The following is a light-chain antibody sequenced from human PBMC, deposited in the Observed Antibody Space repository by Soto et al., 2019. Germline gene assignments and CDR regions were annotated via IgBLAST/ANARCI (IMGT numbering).Light chain of an antibody. CDR2: VAS. CDR1: QSINIY. Sequence: DIQMTQSPSSLSASVGDSVTITCRASQSINIYLSWYQQKPGKAPKLLINVASTLQGGVPSRFSGSGSGTDFTLAISRLQPEDSATYYCQQSFSTPQTFGGGTRVEIK. V-gene: IGKV1-39*01. CDR3: QQSFSTPQT. J-gene: IGKJ4*01.